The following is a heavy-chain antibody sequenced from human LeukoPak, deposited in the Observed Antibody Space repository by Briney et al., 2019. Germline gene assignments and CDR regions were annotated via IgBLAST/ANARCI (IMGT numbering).Heavy chain of an antibody. CDR3: ARDLHYDILTGYFVGYGMDV. D-gene: IGHD3-9*01. CDR2: IWYDGSNK. V-gene: IGHV3-33*01. J-gene: IGHJ6*02. CDR1: GFTFSSYG. Sequence: GRSLRLSCAASGFTFSSYGMHWVRQAPGKGLEWVAVIWYDGSNKYYADSVKGRFTISRDNSKNTLYLQMNSLRAEDTAVYYCARDLHYDILTGYFVGYGMDVWAKGPRSPSP.